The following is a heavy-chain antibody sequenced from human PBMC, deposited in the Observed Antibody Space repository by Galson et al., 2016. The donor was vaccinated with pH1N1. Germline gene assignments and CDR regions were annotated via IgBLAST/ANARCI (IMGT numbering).Heavy chain of an antibody. Sequence: SLRLSCAAPGFSFSSYTMHWVRQAPGKGLEWVTVASFDGGTTYYADAVKGRFTISRDNDKSTLYLQMGSLRAEDTATYYCATSYTYGYGAAFDLWGQGTTVIVSS. V-gene: IGHV3-30*04. J-gene: IGHJ3*01. D-gene: IGHD5-18*01. CDR1: GFSFSSYT. CDR2: ASFDGGTT. CDR3: ATSYTYGYGAAFDL.